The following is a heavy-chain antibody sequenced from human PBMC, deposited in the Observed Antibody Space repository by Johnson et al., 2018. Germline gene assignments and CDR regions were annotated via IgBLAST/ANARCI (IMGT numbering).Heavy chain of an antibody. Sequence: VQLVESGGGLVQPGGSLRLSCAASGFTFSSYAMSWVRQAPGKGLEWVSAISGSGGSPYYADSVKGRFTISRDNSKNTLYLQMNSLRAEDTAVYYCAKGCSGGSCYYGDYYYYYMDVWGKGTTVTVSS. D-gene: IGHD2-15*01. CDR3: AKGCSGGSCYYGDYYYYYMDV. V-gene: IGHV3-23*04. CDR2: ISGSGGSP. J-gene: IGHJ6*03. CDR1: GFTFSSYA.